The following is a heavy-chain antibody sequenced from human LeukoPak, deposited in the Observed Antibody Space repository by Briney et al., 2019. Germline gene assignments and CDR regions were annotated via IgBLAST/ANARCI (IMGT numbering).Heavy chain of an antibody. CDR2: VSAYNFGT. Sequence: ASVKVSCRTSGYTFTSYGITWVRQAPGQGPEWMGRVSAYNFGTDYAQKFQGRVTMTADTSTGTVYMELRSLKSDDTAIYYCTRCWSFDRGYCDFWGQGTLVTVSS. CDR3: TRCWSFDRGYCDF. V-gene: IGHV1-18*01. CDR1: GYTFTSYG. J-gene: IGHJ4*02.